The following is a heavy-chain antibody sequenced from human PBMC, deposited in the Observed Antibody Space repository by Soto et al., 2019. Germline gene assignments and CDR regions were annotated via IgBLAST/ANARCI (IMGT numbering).Heavy chain of an antibody. CDR1: GGSISSYY. V-gene: IGHV4-59*12. Sequence: PSETLSLTCTVSGGSISSYYWSWIRQPPGKGLEWIGYIYYSGSTYYNPSLKSRVTISVDTSKNQFSLKLSSVTAADTAVYYCARDLAVVFGVSNLYYYGMDFWGQGTTVTVSS. CDR2: IYYSGST. D-gene: IGHD3-3*01. J-gene: IGHJ6*02. CDR3: ARDLAVVFGVSNLYYYGMDF.